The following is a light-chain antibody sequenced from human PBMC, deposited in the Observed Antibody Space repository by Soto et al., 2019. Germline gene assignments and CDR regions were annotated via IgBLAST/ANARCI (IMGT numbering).Light chain of an antibody. V-gene: IGLV2-8*01. Sequence: QSVLTQPPSASGSPGQSVAISCTGTSSDVGGYNYVSWYQQQPGKAPKLVIYEVNKRPSGAPVRFSGSKSGNTASLTVSGLQAEDEADYYCSSYAGSSNVFGTGTKVTVL. CDR3: SSYAGSSNV. J-gene: IGLJ1*01. CDR1: SSDVGGYNY. CDR2: EVN.